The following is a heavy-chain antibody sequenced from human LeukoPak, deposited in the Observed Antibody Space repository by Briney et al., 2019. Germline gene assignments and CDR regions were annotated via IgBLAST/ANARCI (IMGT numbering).Heavy chain of an antibody. D-gene: IGHD6-19*01. CDR3: ARSRAVAGTFDY. Sequence: GASVKVSCKASDYTFTGYYMHWVRQAPGQGPEWMGWINPNSGATSYAQKFEGRVTMTRDTSISTAYMELRSLRSDDTAVYYCARSRAVAGTFDYWGQGTLVTVSS. V-gene: IGHV1-2*02. CDR1: DYTFTGYY. J-gene: IGHJ4*02. CDR2: INPNSGAT.